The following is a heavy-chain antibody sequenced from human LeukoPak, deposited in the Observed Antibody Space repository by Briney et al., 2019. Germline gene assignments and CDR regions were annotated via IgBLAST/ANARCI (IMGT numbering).Heavy chain of an antibody. V-gene: IGHV4-4*07. D-gene: IGHD3-10*01. CDR2: IYTSDNS. J-gene: IGHJ6*02. CDR3: ARLWFGELVSDFHGMDV. CDR1: DGSISGYY. Sequence: SETLSLTCTVSDGSISGYYWTWIRQPAGKGLEWIGRIYTSDNSIYNPSLRSRVTMSVDSSKTQLSLKLSSVSTADTAVYYCARLWFGELVSDFHGMDVWGQGTTVTV.